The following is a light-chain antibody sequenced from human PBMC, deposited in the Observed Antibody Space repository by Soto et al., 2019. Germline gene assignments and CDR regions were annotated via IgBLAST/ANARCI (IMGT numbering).Light chain of an antibody. J-gene: IGKJ1*01. CDR2: GTS. CDR1: QSVSSSY. V-gene: IGKV3-20*01. CDR3: QQYGSSSWT. Sequence: EIVLTQSPGTLSLSPGERATLSCRASQSVSSSYFAWYQQKPGQAPRLLIYGTSSRATAIPARFSGSGSGTDFTLTISRLEPEDFAVYYCQQYGSSSWTFGQGTKVEIK.